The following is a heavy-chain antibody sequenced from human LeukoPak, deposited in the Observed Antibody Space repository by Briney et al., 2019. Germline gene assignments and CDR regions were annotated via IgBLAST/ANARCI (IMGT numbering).Heavy chain of an antibody. D-gene: IGHD5-18*01. CDR3: ARDRGYSYGPNWFDP. CDR1: DDSITMYY. V-gene: IGHV4-39*07. CDR2: IYYSGST. Sequence: SETLSLTCTVSDDSITMYYWGWIRQPPGKGLEWIGSIYYSGSTYYNPSLKSRVTISVDTSKNQFSLKLSSVTAADTAVYYCARDRGYSYGPNWFDPWGQGTLVTVSS. J-gene: IGHJ5*02.